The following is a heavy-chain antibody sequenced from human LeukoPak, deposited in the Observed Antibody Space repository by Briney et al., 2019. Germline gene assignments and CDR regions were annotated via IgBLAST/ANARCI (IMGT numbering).Heavy chain of an antibody. V-gene: IGHV3-23*01. J-gene: IGHJ3*02. CDR3: ARAYSSSRAGAFDI. CDR1: GFTFINYA. CDR2: ISGSGGNT. D-gene: IGHD6-13*01. Sequence: PGGSLRLSCAVSGFTFINYAMSWVRQAPGKGLEWVSAISGSGGNTYYADSVKGRFTISRDNSKNTLYLQMNSLRAEDTAVYYCARAYSSSRAGAFDIWGQGTMVTVSS.